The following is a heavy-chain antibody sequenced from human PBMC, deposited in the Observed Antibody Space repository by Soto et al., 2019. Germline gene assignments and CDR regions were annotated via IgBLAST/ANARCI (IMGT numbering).Heavy chain of an antibody. V-gene: IGHV4-38-2*02. CDR3: ARDWCSGYYHFEP. CDR2: IDHSGST. J-gene: IGHJ5*02. D-gene: IGHD5-12*01. Sequence: SETLSLTCAVSGYSISSGFSWGWIRQPPGKGLGWIGSIDHSGSTHYNASLKIRLSISLDTSKNQFSLKLRSVTAADTAVYYCARDWCSGYYHFEPWGQGTLVTVSS. CDR1: GYSISSGFS.